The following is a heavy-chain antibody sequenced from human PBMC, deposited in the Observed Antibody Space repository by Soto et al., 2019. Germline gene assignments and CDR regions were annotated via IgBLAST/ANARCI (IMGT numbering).Heavy chain of an antibody. CDR3: AREHNWNYAYYDGMDV. Sequence: GASVKVSCKASGGTFGSYAISWVRQAPGQGLEWMGGIIPIFGTANYAQKFQGRVTITADESTSTAYMELSSLRSEDTAVYYCAREHNWNYAYYDGMDVWGQGTTVTVSS. D-gene: IGHD1-7*01. CDR1: GGTFGSYA. J-gene: IGHJ6*02. CDR2: IIPIFGTA. V-gene: IGHV1-69*13.